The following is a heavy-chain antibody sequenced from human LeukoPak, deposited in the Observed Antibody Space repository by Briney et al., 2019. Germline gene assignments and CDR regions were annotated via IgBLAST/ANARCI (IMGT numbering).Heavy chain of an antibody. CDR2: IYYSGST. D-gene: IGHD3-10*01. Sequence: SETLSLTCTVSGGSISSYYWSWIRQPPGKGLEWIGYIYYSGSTNYNPSLKSRVTISVDTSKNQFSLKLSSVTAADTAVYYCARGQYYYGSYYMDVWGKGTTVTISS. V-gene: IGHV4-59*01. CDR3: ARGQYYYGSYYMDV. CDR1: GGSISSYY. J-gene: IGHJ6*03.